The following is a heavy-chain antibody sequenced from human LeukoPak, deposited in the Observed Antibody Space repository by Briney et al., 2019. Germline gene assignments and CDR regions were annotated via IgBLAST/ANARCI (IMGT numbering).Heavy chain of an antibody. CDR1: GGSFSNYY. D-gene: IGHD3-22*01. CDR2: INHSGST. J-gene: IGHJ6*02. V-gene: IGHV4-34*01. Sequence: PSETLSLTCAVYGGSFSNYYWSWIRQPPGKGLEWIGEINHSGSTNYNPSLKSRVTISVDTSKNQFSLKLSSVTAADTAVYYCARDLLDSSLFYYYGMDVWGQGTTVTVSS. CDR3: ARDLLDSSLFYYYGMDV.